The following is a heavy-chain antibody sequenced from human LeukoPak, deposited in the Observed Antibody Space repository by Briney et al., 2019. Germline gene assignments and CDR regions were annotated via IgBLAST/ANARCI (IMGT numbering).Heavy chain of an antibody. J-gene: IGHJ6*02. V-gene: IGHV3-23*01. Sequence: GGSLRLSCAASGFPFRNFAMSWVRQAPGKGLEWVSSIDAGGGDTYHSDSVKGRFTISRDNSMNTLYLQMDSLRADDTAVYYCGRPTKYWLVRGNGVDVWGQGTTVTVSS. CDR1: GFPFRNFA. D-gene: IGHD6-19*01. CDR2: IDAGGGDT. CDR3: GRPTKYWLVRGNGVDV.